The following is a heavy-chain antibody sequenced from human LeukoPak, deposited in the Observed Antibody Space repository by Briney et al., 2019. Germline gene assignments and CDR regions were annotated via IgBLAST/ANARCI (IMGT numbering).Heavy chain of an antibody. CDR1: GFTFSSYS. V-gene: IGHV3-21*01. CDR3: APSNDFWSGYKADY. D-gene: IGHD3-3*01. Sequence: GSLRLSCAASGFTFSSYSMNWVRQAPGKGLEWVSSISSSSSYIYYADSVKGRFTISRDNAKNSLYLQMNSLRAEDTAVYYCAPSNDFWSGYKADYWGQGTLVTVSS. CDR2: ISSSSSYI. J-gene: IGHJ4*02.